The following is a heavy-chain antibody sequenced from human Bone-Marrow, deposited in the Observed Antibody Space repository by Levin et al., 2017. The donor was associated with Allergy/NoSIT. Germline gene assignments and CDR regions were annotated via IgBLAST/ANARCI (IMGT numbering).Heavy chain of an antibody. Sequence: SQTLSLTCTVSGYSISGNTYYWCWIRQPPGKGLEWIGSINHSGSTYYNPSLQSRVNISVDTSKNQFSLKLTSVTAADTAVYYCARAGRYDYWGQGTLVTVSS. CDR3: ARAGRYDY. D-gene: IGHD3-9*01. CDR1: GYSISGNTYY. CDR2: INHSGST. J-gene: IGHJ4*02. V-gene: IGHV4-39*07.